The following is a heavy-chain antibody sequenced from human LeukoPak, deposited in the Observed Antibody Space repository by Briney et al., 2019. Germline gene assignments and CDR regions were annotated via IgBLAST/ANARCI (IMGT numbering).Heavy chain of an antibody. D-gene: IGHD3-10*01. CDR2: INPNSGGT. CDR1: GYTFTGYY. CDR3: VRVGGSGSYGPKTFDP. J-gene: IGHJ5*02. Sequence: ASVKVSCKASGYTFTGYYMHWVRQAPGQGLEWMGWINPNSGGTNYAQKFQGRVTMTRDTSISTAYMELSRLRSDDTAVYYCVRVGGSGSYGPKTFDPWGQGTLVTVSS. V-gene: IGHV1-2*02.